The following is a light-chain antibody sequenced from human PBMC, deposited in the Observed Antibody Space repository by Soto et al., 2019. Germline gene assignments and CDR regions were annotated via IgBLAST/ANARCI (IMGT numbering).Light chain of an antibody. CDR2: EVS. J-gene: IGLJ1*01. Sequence: QSALTQPASVSGSLGQSITISCTATTSDVGDYNFVSWYQQHPGRAPKVVIYEVSKRPSEISDRFSGSKSGNTASLTVSGLQAEDEADYYCSSHGGNKAFYVFGTGTKLTVL. CDR3: SSHGGNKAFYV. CDR1: TSDVGDYNF. V-gene: IGLV2-14*01.